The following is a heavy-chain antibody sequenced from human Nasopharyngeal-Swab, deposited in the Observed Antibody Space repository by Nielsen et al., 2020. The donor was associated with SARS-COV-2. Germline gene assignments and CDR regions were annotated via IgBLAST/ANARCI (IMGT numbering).Heavy chain of an antibody. J-gene: IGHJ3*02. CDR2: MYYGGST. D-gene: IGHD3-10*01. CDR1: GGSISSDY. V-gene: IGHV4-59*01. Sequence: SETLSLTCNVSGGSISSDYWSWIRQPPGKGLEWIGYMYYGGSTHYNPSLKSRVTTSVDTSKNQFSLKLNSVTAADTAVYYCARSSGFRDGTFHIWGQGTMVTVSS. CDR3: ARSSGFRDGTFHI.